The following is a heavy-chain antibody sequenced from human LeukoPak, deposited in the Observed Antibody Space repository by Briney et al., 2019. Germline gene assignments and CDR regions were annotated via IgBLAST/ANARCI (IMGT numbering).Heavy chain of an antibody. Sequence: GGSLRLSCAASGFTFSSYSMNWVRQAPGKWLEWVSSIISSSSYIYYADSVKGRFTISRDNAKNSLYLQMNSLRAEDTAVYYCARDTYGGSYHPKGCFDYWGQGTLVTVSS. CDR1: GFTFSSYS. J-gene: IGHJ4*02. V-gene: IGHV3-21*01. CDR3: ARDTYGGSYHPKGCFDY. CDR2: IISSSSYI. D-gene: IGHD1-26*01.